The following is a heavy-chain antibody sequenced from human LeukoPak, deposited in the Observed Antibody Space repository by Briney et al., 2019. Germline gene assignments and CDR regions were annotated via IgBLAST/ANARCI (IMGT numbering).Heavy chain of an antibody. CDR3: ARVAKERVGGVYYFDY. V-gene: IGHV3-13*01. J-gene: IGHJ4*02. CDR2: IGTAGDT. Sequence: GGSLRLSCAASGFTFSDYDMHWVRQATGKGLEWVSAIGTAGDTYYTGSVKGRFTISRENAKNSLYLQMNSLRAGDTAVYYCARVAKERVGGVYYFDYWGQGPLVTVSS. D-gene: IGHD1-1*01. CDR1: GFTFSDYD.